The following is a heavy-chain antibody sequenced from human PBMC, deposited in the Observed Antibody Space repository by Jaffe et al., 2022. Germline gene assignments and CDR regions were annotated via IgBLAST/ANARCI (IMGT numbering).Heavy chain of an antibody. D-gene: IGHD3-10*01. CDR1: GYSISSGYY. CDR2: IYHSGST. V-gene: IGHV4-38-2*02. Sequence: QVQLQESGPGLVKPSETLSLTCAVSGYSISSGYYWGWIRQPPGKGLEWIGSIYHSGSTYYNPSLKSRVTISVDTSKNQFSLKLSSVTAADTAVYYCARESVVLWFGDGAFDIWGQGTMVTVSS. J-gene: IGHJ3*02. CDR3: ARESVVLWFGDGAFDI.